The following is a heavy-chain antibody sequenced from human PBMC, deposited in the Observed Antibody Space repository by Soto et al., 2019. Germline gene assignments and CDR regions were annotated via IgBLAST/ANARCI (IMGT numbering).Heavy chain of an antibody. Sequence: EVQLVESGGGLVQPGGSLRLSCAASGFTFSSYEMNWVRQAPGKGLEWVSYISSSGSTIYYADSVKGRFTISRDNAKNSLYLQMNGLRAEDTAVYYCARGGITIFGVVIPYGMDVWGQGTTVTVSS. V-gene: IGHV3-48*03. CDR3: ARGGITIFGVVIPYGMDV. CDR1: GFTFSSYE. D-gene: IGHD3-3*01. J-gene: IGHJ6*02. CDR2: ISSSGSTI.